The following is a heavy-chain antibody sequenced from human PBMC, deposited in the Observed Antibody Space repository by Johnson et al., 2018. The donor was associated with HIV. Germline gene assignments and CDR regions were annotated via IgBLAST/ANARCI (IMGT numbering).Heavy chain of an antibody. CDR3: GWQLAGWNDAFDI. J-gene: IGHJ3*02. V-gene: IGHV3-7*03. Sequence: VQLVESGGGVVQPGRSLRLSCAASGFTFSSYAMHWVRQAPGKGLEWVANIKQDGSEKYYVDSVKGRFTISRDNAKNSLYLQMNSLRAEDTAVYYCGWQLAGWNDAFDIWGQGTMVTVSS. CDR2: IKQDGSEK. CDR1: GFTFSSYA. D-gene: IGHD6-6*01.